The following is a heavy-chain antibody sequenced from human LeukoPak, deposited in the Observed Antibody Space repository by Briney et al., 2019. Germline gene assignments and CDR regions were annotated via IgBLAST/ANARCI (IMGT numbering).Heavy chain of an antibody. J-gene: IGHJ4*02. CDR1: GLTFSSYA. D-gene: IGHD3-3*02. CDR2: ITNSGSNT. V-gene: IGHV3-23*01. CDR3: AKDLTRSISPRYFDY. Sequence: GGSLRLSCAASGLTFSSYAMSWVRQAPGKGLEWVSAITNSGSNTYFADSVKGRFTISRDNSKNTLYLQMNSLRAEDTAVYYCAKDLTRSISPRYFDYWGQGTLVTVSS.